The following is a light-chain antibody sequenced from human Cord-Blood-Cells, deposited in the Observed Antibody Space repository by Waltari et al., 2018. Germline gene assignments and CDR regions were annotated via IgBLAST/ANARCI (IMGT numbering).Light chain of an antibody. Sequence: QPPLTQPSSAAGSPGQPVTIPCSRSSSGARGSNCVSPCQQHPGKAPKLMIYEVSNRPSGVSNRFSGSKSGNTASLTISGLQAEDEADYYCSSYTSSSTLDVVFGGGTKLTVL. J-gene: IGLJ2*01. CDR1: SSGARGSNC. V-gene: IGLV2-14*01. CDR2: EVS. CDR3: SSYTSSSTLDVV.